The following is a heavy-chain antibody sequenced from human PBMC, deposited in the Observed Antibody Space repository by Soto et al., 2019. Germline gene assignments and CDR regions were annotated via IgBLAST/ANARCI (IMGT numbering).Heavy chain of an antibody. D-gene: IGHD5-12*01. CDR1: GGSISSSY. CDR3: ATSGYDRYNWFDP. Sequence: SWTLSLTCTVSGGSISSSYWSWIRQPPGKGLEWIGYIYYSGSTNYNPSLKSRVTISVDTSKNQFSLKLSSVTAADTAVYYCATSGYDRYNWFDPWGQGTLVTVSS. J-gene: IGHJ5*02. V-gene: IGHV4-59*01. CDR2: IYYSGST.